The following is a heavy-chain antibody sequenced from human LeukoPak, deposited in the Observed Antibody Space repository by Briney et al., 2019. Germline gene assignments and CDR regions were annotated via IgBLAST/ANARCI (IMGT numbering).Heavy chain of an antibody. CDR3: AKGTQRAPTTVTIESPFDY. D-gene: IGHD4-17*01. J-gene: IGHJ4*02. CDR2: ISGSGGST. CDR1: GFTFSSYA. Sequence: GGSLRLSCAASGFTFSSYAMSWVRQAPGKGLEWVSAISGSGGSTYYADSVKGRFTISRDNSKNTLYLQMNSLRAEDTAVYYCAKGTQRAPTTVTIESPFDYWGKGTLVTVSS. V-gene: IGHV3-23*01.